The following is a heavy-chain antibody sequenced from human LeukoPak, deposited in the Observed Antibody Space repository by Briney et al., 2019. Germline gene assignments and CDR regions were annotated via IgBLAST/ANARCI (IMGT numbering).Heavy chain of an antibody. CDR2: INPNSGGT. Sequence: ASVKVSCKASGYTFTGYYMHWMRQAPGQGLEWMGRINPNSGGTNYAQKFQGGVTMTRDTSISTAYMELSRLRSDDTAVYYCARIDSSGYYFDYWGQGTLVTVSS. CDR3: ARIDSSGYYFDY. CDR1: GYTFTGYY. V-gene: IGHV1-2*06. D-gene: IGHD3-22*01. J-gene: IGHJ4*02.